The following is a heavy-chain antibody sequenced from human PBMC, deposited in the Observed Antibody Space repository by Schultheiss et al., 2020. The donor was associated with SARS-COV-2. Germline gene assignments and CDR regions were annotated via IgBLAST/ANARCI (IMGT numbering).Heavy chain of an antibody. CDR1: GFTFSDYY. J-gene: IGHJ4*02. Sequence: GGSLRLSCAASGFTFSDYYMSWIRQAPGKGLEWVSYISSSGSTIYYADSVKGRFTISRDNAKNSLYLQMNSLRAEDTAVYYFARYSSSSRLTIFDYWGQGTLVTVSS. D-gene: IGHD6-6*01. CDR3: ARYSSSSRLTIFDY. V-gene: IGHV3-11*01. CDR2: ISSSGSTI.